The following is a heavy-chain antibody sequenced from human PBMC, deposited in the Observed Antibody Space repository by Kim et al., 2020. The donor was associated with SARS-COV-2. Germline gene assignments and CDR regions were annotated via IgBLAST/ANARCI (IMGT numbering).Heavy chain of an antibody. Sequence: SVKVSCKASGGTFSSYAISWVRQAPGQGLEWMGRIIPILGIANYAQKFQGRVTITADKSTSTAYMELSSLRSEDTAVYYCARDAPVDTAMANWFDPWGQGTLVTVSS. CDR2: IIPILGIA. J-gene: IGHJ5*02. CDR1: GGTFSSYA. CDR3: ARDAPVDTAMANWFDP. D-gene: IGHD5-18*01. V-gene: IGHV1-69*04.